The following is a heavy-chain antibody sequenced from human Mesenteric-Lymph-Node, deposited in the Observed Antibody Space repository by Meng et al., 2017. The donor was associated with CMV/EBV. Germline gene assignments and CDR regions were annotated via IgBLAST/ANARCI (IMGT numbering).Heavy chain of an antibody. V-gene: IGHV7-4-1*02. CDR2: INTNTGNP. Sequence: SGYTFTSYAMNWVRQAPGPGLEWMGWINTNTGNPTYAQGFAGRFVFSLDTSVSTAYLQISSLKAEDTAVYYCARALQVTSSWYYFDYWGQGTLVTVSS. CDR3: ARALQVTSSWYYFDY. CDR1: GYTFTSYA. J-gene: IGHJ4*02. D-gene: IGHD6-13*01.